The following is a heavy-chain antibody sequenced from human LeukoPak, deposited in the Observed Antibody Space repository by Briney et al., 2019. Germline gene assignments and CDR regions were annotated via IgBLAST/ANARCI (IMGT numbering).Heavy chain of an antibody. CDR2: INPNSGGT. CDR1: GHTFPGYY. D-gene: IGHD1-26*01. Sequence: GASVKVSCKASGHTFPGYYMHWVRQAPGQGLEWMGWINPNSGGTNYAQKFQGRVTMTRDTSISTAYMELSRLRSDDTAVYYCARATGGSYLENYFDYWGQGTLVTVSS. CDR3: ARATGGSYLENYFDY. J-gene: IGHJ4*02. V-gene: IGHV1-2*02.